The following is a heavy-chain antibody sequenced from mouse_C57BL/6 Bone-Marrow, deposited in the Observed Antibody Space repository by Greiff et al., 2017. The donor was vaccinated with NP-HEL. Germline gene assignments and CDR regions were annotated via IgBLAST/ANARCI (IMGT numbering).Heavy chain of an antibody. CDR2: INPSSGYT. J-gene: IGHJ4*01. D-gene: IGHD1-1*01. CDR1: GYTFTSYW. CDR3: ARGITTGVRRYAMDY. V-gene: IGHV1-7*01. Sequence: VQLQQSGAELAKPGASVKLSCKASGYTFTSYWMHWVKQRPGQGLEWIGYINPSSGYTKYNQKFKDKATLTAANSSRTAYMRRSSLTYEDSAVYDWARGITTGVRRYAMDYWGQGTSVTVSS.